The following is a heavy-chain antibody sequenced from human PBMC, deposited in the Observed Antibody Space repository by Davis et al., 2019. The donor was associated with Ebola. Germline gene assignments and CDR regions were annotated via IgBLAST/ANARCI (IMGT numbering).Heavy chain of an antibody. J-gene: IGHJ4*02. V-gene: IGHV3-33*01. CDR2: IWYDGSNK. Sequence: GESLKISCAASGFTFSSYGMHWVRQAQGKGLEWVAVIWYDGSNKYYADSVKGRFTISRDNSKNTLYLQMNSLRAEDTAVYYCARVGLRRHGGLFDYWGQGTLVTVSS. D-gene: IGHD3-16*01. CDR3: ARVGLRRHGGLFDY. CDR1: GFTFSSYG.